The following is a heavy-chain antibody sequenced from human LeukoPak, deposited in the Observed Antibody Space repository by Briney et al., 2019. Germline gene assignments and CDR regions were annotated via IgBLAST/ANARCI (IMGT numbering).Heavy chain of an antibody. CDR3: ARVRLRWRAFDI. CDR1: GYTFTSYD. J-gene: IGHJ3*02. D-gene: IGHD4-23*01. V-gene: IGHV1-8*01. Sequence: ASVKVSCKASGYTFTSYDINWVRQATGQGLEWMGWMNPNSGNTGYAQKFQGRVTMTRNTSISTAYMELSSLRSEDTAVYCCARVRLRWRAFDIWGQGTMVTVSS. CDR2: MNPNSGNT.